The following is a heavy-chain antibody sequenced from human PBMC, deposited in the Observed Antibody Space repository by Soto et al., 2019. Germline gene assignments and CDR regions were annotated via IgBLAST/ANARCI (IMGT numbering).Heavy chain of an antibody. J-gene: IGHJ6*02. Sequence: EVQLLESGGGLVQPGGSLRLSCVASGFPFSSYAMSWVRQTPGRGLECVSSISSGSNTYYTDSVRGRFTISRDNSKNSLYLQMSSLRAADPALYSCAKASATGKSDGMDVLGQGTTVSVSS. D-gene: IGHD7-27*01. V-gene: IGHV3-23*01. CDR2: ISSGSNT. CDR1: GFPFSSYA. CDR3: AKASATGKSDGMDV.